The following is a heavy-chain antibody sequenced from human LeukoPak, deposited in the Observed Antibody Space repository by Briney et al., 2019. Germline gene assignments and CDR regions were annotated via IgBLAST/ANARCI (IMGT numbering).Heavy chain of an antibody. CDR3: ARRGDTYWFDP. Sequence: ASVKVSCKASGYTFTSYYMNWVRQAPGQGLEWMGRINPSGGSTTYAQKFQGRVTITADESTSTAYMELSSLRSEDTAVYYCARRGDTYWFDPWGQGTLVTVSS. J-gene: IGHJ5*02. V-gene: IGHV1-46*01. CDR2: INPSGGST. D-gene: IGHD3-16*01. CDR1: GYTFTSYY.